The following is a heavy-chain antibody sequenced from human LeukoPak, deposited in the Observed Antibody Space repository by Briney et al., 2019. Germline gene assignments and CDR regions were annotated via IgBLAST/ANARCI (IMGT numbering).Heavy chain of an antibody. V-gene: IGHV1-69*05. CDR3: ARGPYSNFYYFYYYMDV. D-gene: IGHD4-11*01. Sequence: SVKVSCKASGGTFNTYGISWVRQAPGQGLEWMGGIIPIYGTASYAQKFQGRVTITTDESTSTAYMEMSSLRSEDTAVYYCARGPYSNFYYFYYYMDVWGKGTTVTVSS. CDR2: IIPIYGTA. J-gene: IGHJ6*03. CDR1: GGTFNTYG.